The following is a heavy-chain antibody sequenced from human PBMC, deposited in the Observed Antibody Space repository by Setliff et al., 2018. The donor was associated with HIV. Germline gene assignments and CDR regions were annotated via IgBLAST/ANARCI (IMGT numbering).Heavy chain of an antibody. CDR2: VDPEDGET. V-gene: IGHV1-69-2*01. J-gene: IGHJ3*02. CDR3: ARDKVAAALIDAFDI. D-gene: IGHD6-13*01. Sequence: GASVKVSCKASGYTFTDYYMHWVQQAPGKGLEWMGRVDPEDGETIYAEKFQGRVTITADTSTDTAYMELSSLRSEDTAVYYCARDKVAAALIDAFDIWGQGTKVTVSS. CDR1: GYTFTDYY.